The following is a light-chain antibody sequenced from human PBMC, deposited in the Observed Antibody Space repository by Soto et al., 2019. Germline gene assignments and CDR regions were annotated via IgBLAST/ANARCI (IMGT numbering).Light chain of an antibody. CDR1: RAISDW. CDR3: QQYNTFSFT. V-gene: IGKV1-5*03. CDR2: RAS. J-gene: IGKJ2*01. Sequence: DIQMTQSPSTLSASLGDRVTITCRASRAISDWLAWYQQRPGKAPKLLIYRASRLESGVPYRFSSSGSGTEFTLTISGLQPDDFATYYCQQYNTFSFTFGQGNKLEI.